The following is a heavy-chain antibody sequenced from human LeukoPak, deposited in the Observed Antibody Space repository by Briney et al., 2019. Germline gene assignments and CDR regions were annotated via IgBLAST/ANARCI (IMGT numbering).Heavy chain of an antibody. CDR3: ARESLRYFDWLLYHFDY. V-gene: IGHV3-21*01. Sequence: GGSLRLSCAASGFTFSSYSMNWVRQAPGKGLEWVSSISSSSSYIYYAESVKGRFTISRDNAKNSLYLQMNSLRAEDTAVYYCARESLRYFDWLLYHFDYWGQGTLVTVSS. D-gene: IGHD3-9*01. J-gene: IGHJ4*02. CDR1: GFTFSSYS. CDR2: ISSSSSYI.